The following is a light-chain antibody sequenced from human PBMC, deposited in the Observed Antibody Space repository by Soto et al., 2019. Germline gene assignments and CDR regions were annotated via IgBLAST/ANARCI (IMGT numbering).Light chain of an antibody. J-gene: IGKJ5*01. V-gene: IGKV3-20*01. CDR2: GAS. CDR3: QQYGSSPPFT. CDR1: QSVSSSY. Sequence: EIVLTQSSGTLSLSPGERATLSCRASQSVSSSYLAWYQQKPGQAPRLLIYGASSRATGIPDRFSGSWSGTDFTLTSSRLEREDLAVYYCQQYGSSPPFTFGHGTRLE.